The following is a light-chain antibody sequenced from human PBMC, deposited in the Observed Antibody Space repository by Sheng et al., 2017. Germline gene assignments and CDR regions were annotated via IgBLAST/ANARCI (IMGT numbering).Light chain of an antibody. J-gene: IGKJ2*01. CDR2: KAS. CDR3: QQYSSYSYT. Sequence: DIQMTQSPSTLSASVGDRVTITCRASQSISTWLAWYQQKPGKAPKLLIYKASNLDSGVPSRFSGSGFGTEFTLTISNLQPDDFATYYCQQYSSYSYTFGQGTKLEI. CDR1: QSISTW. V-gene: IGKV1-5*03.